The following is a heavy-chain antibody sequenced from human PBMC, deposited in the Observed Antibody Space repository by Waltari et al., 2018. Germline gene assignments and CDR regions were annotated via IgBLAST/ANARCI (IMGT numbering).Heavy chain of an antibody. CDR2: ITHSGSY. J-gene: IGHJ4*02. CDR1: GASVSSRIHY. Sequence: QLQLQESGPGLVKPSETLSLTCTVSGASVSSRIHYWGWIRQSPGKGLEWIGSITHSGSYYYNPSLRSRVTLLVDTSKNQFSLRVNSVTAADMALYYCARHMTTVTTSSFDYWGQGALVTVSS. V-gene: IGHV4-39*07. CDR3: ARHMTTVTTSSFDY. D-gene: IGHD4-17*01.